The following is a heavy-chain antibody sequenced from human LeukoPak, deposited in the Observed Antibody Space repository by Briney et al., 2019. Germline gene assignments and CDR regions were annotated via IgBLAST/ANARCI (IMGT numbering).Heavy chain of an antibody. J-gene: IGHJ4*02. V-gene: IGHV3-23*01. Sequence: PGGSLRLSCAASGFTFSSYAVSWVRQAPGKGLEWVSAISGSGGSTYYADSVKGRFTISRDNSKNTLYLQMNSLRAEDTAVYYCAKVGVGATRLFDYWGQGTLVTVSS. CDR1: GFTFSSYA. D-gene: IGHD1-26*01. CDR3: AKVGVGATRLFDY. CDR2: ISGSGGST.